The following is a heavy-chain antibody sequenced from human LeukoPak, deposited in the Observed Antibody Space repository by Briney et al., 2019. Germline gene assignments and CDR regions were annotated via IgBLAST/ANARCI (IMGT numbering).Heavy chain of an antibody. V-gene: IGHV4-59*01. CDR3: ARGYSYYYYYMDV. J-gene: IGHJ6*03. CDR2: IYYSGST. D-gene: IGHD5-18*01. Sequence: SETLSLTCTVSGDSISSYYWSWIRQPPGKGLEWIGYIYYSGSTNYNPSLKSRVTISVDTSKNQFSLKLSSVTAADTALYYCARGYSYYYYYMDVWGKGTTVTISS. CDR1: GDSISSYY.